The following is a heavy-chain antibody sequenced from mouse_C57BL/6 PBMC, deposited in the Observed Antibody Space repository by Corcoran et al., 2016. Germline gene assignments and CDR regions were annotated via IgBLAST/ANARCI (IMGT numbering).Heavy chain of an antibody. CDR2: IYPGSGNT. J-gene: IGHJ2*01. V-gene: IGHV1-76*01. CDR1: GYTFTSYY. Sequence: QVQLQQSGPELVKPGASVKLSCKASGYTFTSYYINWVKQRPGQGLEWIARIYPGSGNTYYNEKFKGKATLTAEKSSSTAYMQLSSLTSEDSAVYFCARGIYYGNYFDYWGQGTTLTVSS. D-gene: IGHD2-1*01. CDR3: ARGIYYGNYFDY.